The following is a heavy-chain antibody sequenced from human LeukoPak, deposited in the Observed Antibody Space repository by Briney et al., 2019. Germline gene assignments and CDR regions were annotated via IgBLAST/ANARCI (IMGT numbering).Heavy chain of an antibody. CDR3: TRDQTPYY. CDR2: IRSKVYGGTP. J-gene: IGHJ4*02. V-gene: IGHV3-49*04. Sequence: GGSLRLSCTASGFTFGDYAMTWVRQAPGKGLEWVGFIRSKVYGGTPEYAASVKGRFTIARDDSKGIAYLQMNSLKTEDTAVYYCTRDQTPYYWGQGTLVTVSS. CDR1: GFTFGDYA.